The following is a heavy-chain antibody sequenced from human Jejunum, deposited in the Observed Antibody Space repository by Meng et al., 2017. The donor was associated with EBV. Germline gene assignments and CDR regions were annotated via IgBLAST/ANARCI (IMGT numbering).Heavy chain of an antibody. V-gene: IGHV4-30-2*01. CDR1: GDAITRGAYL. Sequence: HRHTPESGSGLVKPSQTLSLTCAVSGDAITRGAYLWSWIRQPPGKGLEWIGNIYHIGSTYYNPSLKSRVTISVDRSKNQFSLKLTSVTAADTAVYYCARGGPDFGDYVPFDYWGQGTLVTVSS. CDR2: IYHIGST. D-gene: IGHD4-17*01. CDR3: ARGGPDFGDYVPFDY. J-gene: IGHJ4*02.